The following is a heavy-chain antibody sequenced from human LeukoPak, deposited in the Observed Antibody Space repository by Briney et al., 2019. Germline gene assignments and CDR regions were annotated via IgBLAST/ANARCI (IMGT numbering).Heavy chain of an antibody. Sequence: GGSLRLSCAAFGFTFSSYGMHWVRQAPGKGMEWVAVISYDGSDKDYVDSVKGRFTISRDNSKDTLYLQMNSLRAEDTAAYYCAKDTQQLVYYYYMDVWGKGTTVTVSS. CDR1: GFTFSSYG. CDR3: AKDTQQLVYYYYMDV. V-gene: IGHV3-30*18. CDR2: ISYDGSDK. J-gene: IGHJ6*03. D-gene: IGHD6-13*01.